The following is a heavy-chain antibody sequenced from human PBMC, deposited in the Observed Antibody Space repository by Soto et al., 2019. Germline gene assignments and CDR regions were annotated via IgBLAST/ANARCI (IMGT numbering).Heavy chain of an antibody. J-gene: IGHJ6*02. D-gene: IGHD4-17*01. Sequence: GDSLKISCKGSGYSFTSYWIGWVRQMPGKGLEWMGIIYPGDSDTRYSPSFQGQVTISADKSISTAYLQWSSLKASDTAMYYCARSSAATRPPLNEYGDYVGYYYGMDVWGQGTTVNVSS. CDR3: ARSSAATRPPLNEYGDYVGYYYGMDV. V-gene: IGHV5-51*01. CDR2: IYPGDSDT. CDR1: GYSFTSYW.